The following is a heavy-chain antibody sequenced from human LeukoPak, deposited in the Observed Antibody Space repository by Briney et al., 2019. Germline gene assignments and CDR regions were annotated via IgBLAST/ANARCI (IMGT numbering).Heavy chain of an antibody. CDR1: GFTFSSYS. J-gene: IGHJ4*02. V-gene: IGHV3-21*01. Sequence: GGSLRLSCAASGFTFSSYSMNWVRQAPGKGLEWVSSISSSSSYIYYADSVKGRFTISRDNAKNSLYLQMSSLRAEDTAVYYCARGVTDDSTYYDFWSGYYYYFDYWGQGTLVTVSS. CDR2: ISSSSSYI. D-gene: IGHD3-3*01. CDR3: ARGVTDDSTYYDFWSGYYYYFDY.